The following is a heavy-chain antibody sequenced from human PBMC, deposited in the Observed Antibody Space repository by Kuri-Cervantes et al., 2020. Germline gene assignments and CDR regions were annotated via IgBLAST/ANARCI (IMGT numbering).Heavy chain of an antibody. CDR2: INHSGST. CDR3: ARDRLPAL. D-gene: IGHD2-2*01. J-gene: IGHJ4*02. Sequence: GSLRLSCAVYGGSFSGYYWSWIRQPPGKGLEWIGEINHSGSTNYNPSLKSRVTISVDTSKNQFSLKLSSVTAADTAVYYCARDRLPALWGQGTLVTVSS. CDR1: GGSFSGYY. V-gene: IGHV4-34*01.